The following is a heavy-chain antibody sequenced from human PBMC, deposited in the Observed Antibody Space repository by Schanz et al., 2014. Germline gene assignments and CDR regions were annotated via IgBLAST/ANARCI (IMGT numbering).Heavy chain of an antibody. Sequence: EVQLVESGGYLVQPGGSLRLSCSASGFTFSSYAMHWVRQASGKGLEYVSAITRSGGGTYYSDSVKGRFTISRDNSKNTLYLQMSSLRHEDSAVYYCVKDAYCAADCFPAEYFQHWGQGTLVTVSS. CDR1: GFTFSSYA. D-gene: IGHD2-21*02. CDR2: ITRSGGGT. J-gene: IGHJ1*01. V-gene: IGHV3-64D*06. CDR3: VKDAYCAADCFPAEYFQH.